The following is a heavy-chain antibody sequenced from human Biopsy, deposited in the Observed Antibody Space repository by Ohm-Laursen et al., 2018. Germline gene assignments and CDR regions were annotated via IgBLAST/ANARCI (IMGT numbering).Heavy chain of an antibody. V-gene: IGHV4-61*01. CDR3: ARGMRSSGWRYFDS. Sequence: SQTLSLTCTVFSDYVSTGSFYWTWLRQPPGQGLEYIWYIYDRGSTANYNPSLESRVTMSVDMPKNQFSLKLSSVTAADTAIYYCARGMRSSGWRYFDSWGQGTLVTVSS. J-gene: IGHJ4*02. D-gene: IGHD6-19*01. CDR1: SDYVSTGSFY. CDR2: IYDRGST.